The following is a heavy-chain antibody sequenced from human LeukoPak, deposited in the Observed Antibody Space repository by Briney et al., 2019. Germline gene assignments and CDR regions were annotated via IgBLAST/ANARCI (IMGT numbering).Heavy chain of an antibody. D-gene: IGHD1-14*01. CDR2: IIPIFGTA. CDR3: ARDKLSGNHDFDY. Sequence: SVKVSCKASGGTFSSYAISWVRQAPGQGLEWMGGIIPIFGTANYAQKFQGRVTITADESTSTAYMELSSLRSDDTAVYYCARDKLSGNHDFDYWGQGTLVTVSS. CDR1: GGTFSSYA. V-gene: IGHV1-69*13. J-gene: IGHJ4*02.